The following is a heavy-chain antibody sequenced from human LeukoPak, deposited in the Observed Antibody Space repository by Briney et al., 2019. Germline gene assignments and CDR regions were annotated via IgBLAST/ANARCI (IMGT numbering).Heavy chain of an antibody. CDR2: IKEDGSEK. Sequence: PGGSLRLSCAASGFTLSNYWMSWVRQAPGKGLEWVANIKEDGSEKYYVDSVKGRFTISRDNAEKSLYLQMNSLRVEDTAIYYCARSKSRGWWDLFDYWGQGTRVTVSS. CDR3: ARSKSRGWWDLFDY. D-gene: IGHD6-19*01. V-gene: IGHV3-7*01. J-gene: IGHJ4*02. CDR1: GFTLSNYW.